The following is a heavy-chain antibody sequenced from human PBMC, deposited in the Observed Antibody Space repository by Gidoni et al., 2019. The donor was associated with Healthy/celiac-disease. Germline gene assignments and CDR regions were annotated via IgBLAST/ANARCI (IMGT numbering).Heavy chain of an antibody. Sequence: QVQLVQSGAEVKKRGSSVKVSCKASEGTFSSYTISWVRQAPGQGLEWMGRIIPILGIANYAQKFQGRVTITADKSTSTAYMELSSLRSEDTAVYYCARDRSRDGYNPYYYYGMDVWGQGTTVTVSS. J-gene: IGHJ6*02. V-gene: IGHV1-69*08. CDR1: EGTFSSYT. CDR2: IIPILGIA. D-gene: IGHD5-12*01. CDR3: ARDRSRDGYNPYYYYGMDV.